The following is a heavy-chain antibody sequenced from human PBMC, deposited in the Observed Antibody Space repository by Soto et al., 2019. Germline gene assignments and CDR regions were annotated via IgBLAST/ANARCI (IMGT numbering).Heavy chain of an antibody. Sequence: GGSLRLSCAASGFSFGSYALSWVRQAPGKGLGWVSTISGSDGKTFYADSVKGRFSISRDTSQNTLYLQMNSLRADDTAIYYCARCSYLDYWGQGTRVTVSS. CDR3: ARCSYLDY. CDR1: GFSFGSYA. D-gene: IGHD6-19*01. J-gene: IGHJ4*02. CDR2: ISGSDGKT. V-gene: IGHV3-23*01.